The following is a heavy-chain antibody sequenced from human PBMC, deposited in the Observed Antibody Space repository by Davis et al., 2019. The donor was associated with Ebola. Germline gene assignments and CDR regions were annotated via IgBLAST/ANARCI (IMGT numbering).Heavy chain of an antibody. CDR1: GFSLSTSGLG. J-gene: IGHJ4*02. CDR2: IYWVDDQ. Sequence: SGSTLVKPTQTLTLTCTFSGFSLSTSGLGVGWIRQPPGKALEWLGVIYWVDDQRYSPTLESRLSITKGTSKDQVVLTLTNMDPVDTATYYCARRRDCGSDCFDYWGQGTLVTVSS. V-gene: IGHV2-5*02. CDR3: ARRRDCGSDCFDY. D-gene: IGHD2-21*01.